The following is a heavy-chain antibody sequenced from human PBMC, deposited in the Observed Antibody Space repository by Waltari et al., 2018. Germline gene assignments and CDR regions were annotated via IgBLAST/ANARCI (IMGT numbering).Heavy chain of an antibody. CDR3: ARDRAYSSFDY. V-gene: IGHV3-7*01. J-gene: IGHJ4*02. CDR2: INRDERAK. CDR1: GLTFSSSW. D-gene: IGHD5-18*01. Sequence: EMQLVESGGGLVQPGGSLRLSCADSGLTFSSSWMTWVRQAPGKGLERVAIINRDERAKYYLDSVEGRFTISRDNAKNSLYLQMNSLRAEDTAIYYCARDRAYSSFDYWGQGTLVTVSS.